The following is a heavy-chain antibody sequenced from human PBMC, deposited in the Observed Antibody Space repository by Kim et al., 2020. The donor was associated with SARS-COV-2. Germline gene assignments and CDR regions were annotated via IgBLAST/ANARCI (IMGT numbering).Heavy chain of an antibody. CDR1: GVSISSSTYY. V-gene: IGHV4-39*02. J-gene: IGHJ1*01. CDR3: ARERIAVAGTGYFQH. CDR2: IYYSGST. Sequence: SETLSLTCTASGVSISSSTYYWGWIRQPPGKGLVWIGRIYYSGSTYYNPSLKSRVTISVDTYRNQFSLNLSSVTAADTAVYYCARERIAVAGTGYFQHWGQDTLVTVSS. D-gene: IGHD6-19*01.